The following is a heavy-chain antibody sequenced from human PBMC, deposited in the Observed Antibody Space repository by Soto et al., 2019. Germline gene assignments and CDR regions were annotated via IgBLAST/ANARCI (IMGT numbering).Heavy chain of an antibody. Sequence: PGESLKISCKGSAYIFTTYWIGWVRQMPGQGLEWVGVIYPGDSRTRYSPPFQGQVTISVDKSISTAYLQWSSLKASDTAMYYCATRRFSSTEFSPWGQGNLVTVS. V-gene: IGHV5-51*01. J-gene: IGHJ5*02. CDR1: AYIFTTYW. CDR3: ATRRFSSTEFSP. D-gene: IGHD3-10*01. CDR2: IYPGDSRT.